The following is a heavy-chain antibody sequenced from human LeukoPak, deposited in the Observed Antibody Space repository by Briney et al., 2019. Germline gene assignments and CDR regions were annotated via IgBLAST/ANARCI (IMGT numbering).Heavy chain of an antibody. V-gene: IGHV7-4-1*02. CDR2: INTNTGNP. CDR1: GYTFTSYA. CDR3: AREIPEDIVVVTANRFDP. Sequence: GASVKVFCKASGYTFTSYAMNWVRQAPGQGLEWMGWINTNTGNPTYAQGFTGRFVFSLDTSVSTAYLQISSLKAEDTAVYYCAREIPEDIVVVTANRFDPWGQGTLVTVSS. J-gene: IGHJ5*02. D-gene: IGHD2-21*02.